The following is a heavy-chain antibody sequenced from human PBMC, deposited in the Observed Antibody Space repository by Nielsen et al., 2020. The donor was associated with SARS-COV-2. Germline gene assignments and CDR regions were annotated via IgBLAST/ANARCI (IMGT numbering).Heavy chain of an antibody. CDR3: AKDIGGQLVLWFDP. CDR1: GGSISSGGYY. J-gene: IGHJ5*02. CDR2: IYYSGST. D-gene: IGHD6-13*01. Sequence: SETLSLTCTVSGGSISSGGYYWSWIRQHPGKGLEWIGYIYYSGSTYYNPSLKSRVTISVDTSKNQFSLKLSSVTAADTALYYCAKDIGGQLVLWFDPWGQGTLVTVSS. V-gene: IGHV4-31*03.